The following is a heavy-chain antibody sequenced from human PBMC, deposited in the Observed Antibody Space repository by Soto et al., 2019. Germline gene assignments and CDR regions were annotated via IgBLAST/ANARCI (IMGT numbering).Heavy chain of an antibody. Sequence: GGYLRLSCAASGLTFSSYAMSWVRQAPGKGLEWVSAISGSGGGTYYADSVKGRFTISRDNSKNTLYLQMNSLRAEDTAVYYCAKWSTYCSGGSCYSNDAFDIWGQGTMVAVSS. D-gene: IGHD2-15*01. CDR3: AKWSTYCSGGSCYSNDAFDI. J-gene: IGHJ3*02. CDR2: ISGSGGGT. V-gene: IGHV3-23*01. CDR1: GLTFSSYA.